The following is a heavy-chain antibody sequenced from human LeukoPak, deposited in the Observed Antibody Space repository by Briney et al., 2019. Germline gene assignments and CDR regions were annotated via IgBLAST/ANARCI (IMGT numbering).Heavy chain of an antibody. Sequence: ASVKVSCKASGGTFSSYAISWVRQAPGQGLEWMGRIIPIFGIANYAQKFQGRVTITADESTSTAYMELSSLRSEDTAVYYCARGYTAMVSSLLDYWGQGTLVTVSS. V-gene: IGHV1-69*13. CDR1: GGTFSSYA. CDR2: IIPIFGIA. J-gene: IGHJ4*02. D-gene: IGHD5-18*01. CDR3: ARGYTAMVSSLLDY.